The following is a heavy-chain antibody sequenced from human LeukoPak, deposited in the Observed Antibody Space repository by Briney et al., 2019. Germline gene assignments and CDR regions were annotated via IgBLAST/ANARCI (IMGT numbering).Heavy chain of an antibody. J-gene: IGHJ6*03. CDR2: IYHSETT. D-gene: IGHD1-26*01. CDR3: ARDIDYYYMDV. V-gene: IGHV4-38-2*02. Sequence: PSETLSLTCTVSGYSISSAYFWGWIRQPPGKGLEWIGSIYHSETTSYNPSLRSRVTISVDTSRNLFSLKLSSVTAADTAVYYCARDIDYYYMDVWGKGTTVTVSS. CDR1: GYSISSAYF.